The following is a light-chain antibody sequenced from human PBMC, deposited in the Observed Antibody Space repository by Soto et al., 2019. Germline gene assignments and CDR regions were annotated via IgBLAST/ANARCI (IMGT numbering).Light chain of an antibody. J-gene: IGKJ1*01. V-gene: IGKV3-15*01. CDR1: QTINNN. CDR2: GAS. CDR3: QQYNNWPQT. Sequence: VIAHASVPLSFSPVERAPLSFRASQTINNNVAWYQLKDGQVPRLVIYGASTRATDIPARFSGSGSGTEFTLTISSPQSEDFAEYHCQQYNNWPQTFGQGTKVDIK.